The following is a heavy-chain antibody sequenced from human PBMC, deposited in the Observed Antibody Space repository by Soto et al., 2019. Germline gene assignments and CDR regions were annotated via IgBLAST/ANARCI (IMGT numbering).Heavy chain of an antibody. J-gene: IGHJ4*01. V-gene: IGHV5-51*01. CDR3: ARSFFDNFDY. CDR1: GYRFASYR. Sequence: GESLKISCKCSGYRFASYRIAWVRQMPGKGLEWMGIIDPSDSDIRYSPSFQGQVTISADKSISTAYLQWSSLKASDTAIYYCARSFFDNFDYWGLGTLVTVSS. CDR2: IDPSDSDI. D-gene: IGHD3-3*01.